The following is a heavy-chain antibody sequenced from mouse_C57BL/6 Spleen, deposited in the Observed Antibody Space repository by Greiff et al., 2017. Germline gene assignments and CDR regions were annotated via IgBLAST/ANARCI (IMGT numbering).Heavy chain of an antibody. V-gene: IGHV1-52*01. Sequence: LQQPGAELVRPGSSVKLSCKASGYTFTSYWMHWVKQRPIQGLEWIGNIDPSDSETHYNQKFKDKATLTVDKSSSTAYMQLSSLTSEDSAVYYCATERGGYAMDYWGQGTSVTVSS. CDR2: IDPSDSET. CDR3: ATERGGYAMDY. CDR1: GYTFTSYW. J-gene: IGHJ4*01.